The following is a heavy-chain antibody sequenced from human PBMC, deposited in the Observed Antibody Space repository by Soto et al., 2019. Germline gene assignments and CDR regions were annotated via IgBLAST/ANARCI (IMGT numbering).Heavy chain of an antibody. CDR2: IYHEGST. V-gene: IGHV4-30-2*01. Sequence: SETLSLTCAVSGGSIITGDFSWNWIRQPPGKGLEWVGYIYHEGSTYYNPSLKGRATISVDRSKNYFSLKLSSVTAADTGVYFCARGRSTSGYPNFDPWGQGTRVTVSS. CDR3: ARGRSTSGYPNFDP. J-gene: IGHJ5*02. CDR1: GGSIITGDFS. D-gene: IGHD3-22*01.